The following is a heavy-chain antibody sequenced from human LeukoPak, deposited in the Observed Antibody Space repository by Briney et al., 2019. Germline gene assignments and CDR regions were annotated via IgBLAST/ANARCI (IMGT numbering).Heavy chain of an antibody. CDR3: TRGHSAD. J-gene: IGHJ1*01. Sequence: AASVKVSCKASGFTFTSYDITWVRQATGQGLEWMGWMNPNSGNTGYAQKFQGRVTMTRNTSISTAYMDLSSLRSEDTAVYYCTRGHSADWGQGTLVTVSS. CDR2: MNPNSGNT. CDR1: GFTFTSYD. D-gene: IGHD6-19*01. V-gene: IGHV1-8*01.